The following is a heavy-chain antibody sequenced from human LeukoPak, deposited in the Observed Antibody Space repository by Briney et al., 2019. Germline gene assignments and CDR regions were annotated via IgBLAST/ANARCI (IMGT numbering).Heavy chain of an antibody. CDR1: GFTFSSYA. Sequence: GGSLRLSCAASGFTFSSYAMHWVRQAPGKGLEWVAVIWYDGGNKYYADSVKGRFTISRDNSKNTLYLEMNSLRAEDTAVYYCARGLTQIPRLATGLGHWGQGTLVTVSS. CDR2: IWYDGGNK. J-gene: IGHJ4*02. CDR3: ARGLTQIPRLATGLGH. V-gene: IGHV3-33*08. D-gene: IGHD2-21*02.